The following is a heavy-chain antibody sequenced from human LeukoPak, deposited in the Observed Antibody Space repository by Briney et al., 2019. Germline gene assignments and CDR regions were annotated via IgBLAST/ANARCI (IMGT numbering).Heavy chain of an antibody. D-gene: IGHD6-19*01. CDR3: ARDLRVGGSSGWYAFDV. Sequence: PSETLSLTCTVSGGSISSYYWSWVRQPPGKGLEWIGYIYCRGSTNYNPSLKSRVTISIDTSKNQFSLKLSSVIAADTAVYYCARDLRVGGSSGWYAFDVWGQGTMVTVSS. V-gene: IGHV4-59*01. J-gene: IGHJ3*01. CDR2: IYCRGST. CDR1: GGSISSYY.